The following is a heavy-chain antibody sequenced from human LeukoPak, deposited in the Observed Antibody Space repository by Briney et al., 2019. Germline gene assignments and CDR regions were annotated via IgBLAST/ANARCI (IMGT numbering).Heavy chain of an antibody. CDR2: IKSKADGATT. D-gene: IGHD3-9*01. V-gene: IGHV3-15*01. Sequence: PWGSLRLSCAASGFTLSNAWMGWVRQAPGKGLEWVGRIKSKADGATTDYAAAVKGRFTISRDDSKDTLQLQMNSLKTEDTAVYYCTTDVSRFSDWSITGAKVDYWGQGTLVTVSS. CDR1: GFTLSNAW. J-gene: IGHJ4*02. CDR3: TTDVSRFSDWSITGAKVDY.